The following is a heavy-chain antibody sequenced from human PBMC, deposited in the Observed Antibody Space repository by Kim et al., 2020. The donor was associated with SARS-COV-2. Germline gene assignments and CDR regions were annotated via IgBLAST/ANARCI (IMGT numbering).Heavy chain of an antibody. D-gene: IGHD3-3*01. J-gene: IGHJ4*02. CDR2: ISAYNGNT. V-gene: IGHV1-18*01. Sequence: ASVKVSCKASGYTFTSYGISWVQQAPGQGLEWMGWISAYNGNTNYAQKLQGRVTMTTDTSTSTAYMELRSLRSDDTAVYYCAREMSSRITIFGVVISPTPAFDYWGQGTLVTVSS. CDR1: GYTFTSYG. CDR3: AREMSSRITIFGVVISPTPAFDY.